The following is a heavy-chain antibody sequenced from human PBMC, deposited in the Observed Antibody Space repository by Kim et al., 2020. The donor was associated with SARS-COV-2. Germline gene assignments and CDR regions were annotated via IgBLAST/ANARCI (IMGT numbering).Heavy chain of an antibody. CDR2: IYSGGST. D-gene: IGHD5-18*01. V-gene: IGHV3-66*01. CDR1: GFTVCSNY. Sequence: GGSLRLSCAASGFTVCSNYMNWVRQAPGKGLEWVSVIYSGGSTYYADSVKGRFTISRDNSKNTLYLQMNSLRAEDTAVYYCAREIQYSYGAPSGYWGQGTLVTVSS. CDR3: AREIQYSYGAPSGY. J-gene: IGHJ4*02.